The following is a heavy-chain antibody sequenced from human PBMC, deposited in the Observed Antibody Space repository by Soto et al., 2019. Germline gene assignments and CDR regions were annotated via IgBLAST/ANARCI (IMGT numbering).Heavy chain of an antibody. CDR2: IYYSGST. CDR1: CGSISSGGYY. J-gene: IGHJ4*02. CDR3: ARVHSPGIAYFDY. D-gene: IGHD2-21*01. V-gene: IGHV4-31*03. Sequence: SETLSLTCTVSCGSISSGGYYWSWIRQHPGKGLEWIGYIYYSGSTYYNPSLKSRVTISVDTSKNQFSLKLSSVTAADTAVYYCARVHSPGIAYFDYWGQGTLVTVSS.